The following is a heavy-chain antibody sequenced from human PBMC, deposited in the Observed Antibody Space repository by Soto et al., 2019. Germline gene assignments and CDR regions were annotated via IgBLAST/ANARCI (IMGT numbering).Heavy chain of an antibody. V-gene: IGHV1-69*12. CDR2: IVPIVDTS. D-gene: IGHD2-15*01. CDR3: AGVVAIPGSPDN. CDR1: GGTFSSYA. J-gene: IGHJ4*02. Sequence: QVQLVQSGAEVRQPASSVKVSCKTSGGTFSSYAISWVRQAPGQGLEWMGGIVPIVDTSTYAQKFQGRVTITADESTSTLCMERRSLRSDDTAVYYCAGVVAIPGSPDNWGQGTLVTVSS.